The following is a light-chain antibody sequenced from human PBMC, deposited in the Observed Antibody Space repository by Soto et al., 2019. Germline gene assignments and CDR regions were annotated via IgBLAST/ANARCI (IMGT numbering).Light chain of an antibody. Sequence: QSVLTQPASVSGSPEQSITISCTGSSSDVGGYNYVSWYQQHPGKAPKLMIYDVSNRSSGVSNRFSGSKSGNTASLSISGLQAEDEADYYCSSYTSSSTRVFGTGTKVTVL. CDR1: SSDVGGYNY. CDR3: SSYTSSSTRV. CDR2: DVS. J-gene: IGLJ1*01. V-gene: IGLV2-14*01.